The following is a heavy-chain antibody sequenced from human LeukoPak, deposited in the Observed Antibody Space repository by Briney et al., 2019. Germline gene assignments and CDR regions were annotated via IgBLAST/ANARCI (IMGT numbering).Heavy chain of an antibody. CDR3: ASFTSSASGSLTYFDY. D-gene: IGHD3-10*01. CDR1: GGSISSSSYY. Sequence: SETLSVTCTVSGGSISSSSYYWGWIRQPPGKGLEWSGSIYYSGSTYYNPSLKGRVTTSVDTFKNQFSLKVNSVTAADTAVYYCASFTSSASGSLTYFDYWGQGTLVTVSS. J-gene: IGHJ4*02. CDR2: IYYSGST. V-gene: IGHV4-39*01.